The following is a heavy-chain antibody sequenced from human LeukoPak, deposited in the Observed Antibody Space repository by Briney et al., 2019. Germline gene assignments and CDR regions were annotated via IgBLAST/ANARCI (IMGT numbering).Heavy chain of an antibody. J-gene: IGHJ4*02. CDR3: ARSKDILTGYCFDY. D-gene: IGHD3-9*01. CDR2: IYYSGST. V-gene: IGHV4-59*01. CDR1: GGSFSGYY. Sequence: PSETLSLTCAVYGGSFSGYYWSWIRQPPGKGLEWIGYIYYSGSTSYNPSLRSRVTISVDTSKNQFSLKLNSVTAADTAVYYCARSKDILTGYCFDYWGLGTLVTVSS.